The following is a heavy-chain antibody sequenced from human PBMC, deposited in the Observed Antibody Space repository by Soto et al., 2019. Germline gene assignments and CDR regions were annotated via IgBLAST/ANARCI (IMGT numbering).Heavy chain of an antibody. CDR1: GDSVSSNSAA. CDR2: TYYRSKWYN. Sequence: PSQTLSLTCAISGDSVSSNSAAWNWIRQSPSRGLEWLGRTYYRSKWYNDYAVSVKSRITINPDTSKNQFSLQLNSVTPEDTAVYYCARDLVVGPYSSSWYGSGAAFDYWGQGTLVTVSS. V-gene: IGHV6-1*01. CDR3: ARDLVVGPYSSSWYGSGAAFDY. J-gene: IGHJ4*02. D-gene: IGHD6-13*01.